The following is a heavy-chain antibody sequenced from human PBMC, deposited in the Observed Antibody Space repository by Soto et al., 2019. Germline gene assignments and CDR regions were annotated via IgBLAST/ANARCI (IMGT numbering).Heavy chain of an antibody. D-gene: IGHD6-6*01. V-gene: IGHV4-39*01. CDR2: IYYSGST. CDR1: GGSISISSYY. CDR3: ARHSASSSSGGNWFDP. J-gene: IGHJ5*02. Sequence: QLQLQESGPGLVKPSETLSLPCTVSGGSISISSYYWGWIRQPPGKGLEWIGSIYYSGSTYYNPSLKSRVTISVDTSKNQFSLKLSSVTAADTAVYYCARHSASSSSGGNWFDPWGQGTLVTVSS.